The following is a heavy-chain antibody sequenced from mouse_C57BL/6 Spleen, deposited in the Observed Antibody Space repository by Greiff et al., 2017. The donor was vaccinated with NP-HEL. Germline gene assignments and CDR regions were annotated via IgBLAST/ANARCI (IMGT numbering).Heavy chain of an antibody. CDR3: ARLMVTTGAMDY. V-gene: IGHV1-63*01. CDR1: GYTFTNYW. CDR2: IYPGGGYP. Sequence: VQVVESGAELVRPGTSVKMSCKASGYTFTNYWIGWAKQRPGHGLEWIGDIYPGGGYPNYNEKFKGKATLTADKSSSTAYMQFSSLTSEDSAIYYCARLMVTTGAMDYWGQGTSVTVSS. D-gene: IGHD2-2*01. J-gene: IGHJ4*01.